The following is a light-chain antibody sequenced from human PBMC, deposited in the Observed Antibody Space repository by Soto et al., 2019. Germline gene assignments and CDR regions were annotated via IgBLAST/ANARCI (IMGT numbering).Light chain of an antibody. J-gene: IGLJ1*01. CDR2: SNS. CDR1: SSNIGGNT. V-gene: IGLV1-44*01. CDR3: ATWDDGLSAYV. Sequence: QSVLTQPPSASGTPGQRVTFSCSGSSSNIGGNTVSWFQHPPRTAPKLLIFSNSQRPSGVPDRFSGAKSGTSASLAIGGLQSEDEANYYCATWDDGLSAYVFGTGTKVTVL.